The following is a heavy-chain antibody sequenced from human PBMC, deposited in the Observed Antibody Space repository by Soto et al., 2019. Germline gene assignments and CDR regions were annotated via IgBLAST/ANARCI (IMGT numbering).Heavy chain of an antibody. Sequence: EVQLLESGGGLVQPGGSLRLSCAASGFPLSTYGMTWVRQAPGKGLEWVSAITGTGGNTYYVDSVKGRFTSSRDNSKNMLYLQVNSLRVEDTAVYYCARIRGYWSGLDVWGQGTTVTVYS. CDR1: GFPLSTYG. J-gene: IGHJ6*02. CDR2: ITGTGGNT. V-gene: IGHV3-23*01. CDR3: ARIRGYWSGLDV. D-gene: IGHD2-8*02.